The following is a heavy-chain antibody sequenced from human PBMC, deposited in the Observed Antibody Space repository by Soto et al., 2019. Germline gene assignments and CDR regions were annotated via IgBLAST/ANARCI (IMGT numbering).Heavy chain of an antibody. CDR3: ARDGAGAYGLGWFDP. CDR1: GDSISRGGYY. CDR2: IYHSGST. D-gene: IGHD2-21*01. Sequence: QVQLQESGPGLVKPSQTLSLTCTVSGDSISRGGYYWNWLRQHPRKGLEWIGYIYHSGSTIYNPSLKRRVTIAVYTSNNRLSLELSNVTAADTAVYYCARDGAGAYGLGWFDPWGQGILVTVSS. J-gene: IGHJ5*02. V-gene: IGHV4-31*03.